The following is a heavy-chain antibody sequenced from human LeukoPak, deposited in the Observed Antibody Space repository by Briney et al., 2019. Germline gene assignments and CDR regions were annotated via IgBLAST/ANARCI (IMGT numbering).Heavy chain of an antibody. J-gene: IGHJ3*02. V-gene: IGHV4-61*02. D-gene: IGHD1-26*01. CDR3: ARDEGWELLTASTNAFDI. Sequence: SETLSLTCTVSGGSISSGSYYWNWIRQPAGKGLEWIGRIYTSGSTIYNPSLKSRVTISVDTSKNQFSLKLSSVTAADTAVYYCARDEGWELLTASTNAFDIWGQGTVVTVSS. CDR2: IYTSGST. CDR1: GGSISSGSYY.